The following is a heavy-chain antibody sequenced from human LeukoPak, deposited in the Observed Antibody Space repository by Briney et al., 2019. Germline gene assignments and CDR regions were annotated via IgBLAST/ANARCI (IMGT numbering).Heavy chain of an antibody. D-gene: IGHD2-21*02. Sequence: GGSLRLSCAASGFTFSSHGMHWVRQAPGKGLEWVAVMSYDGTIKYYADSVKGRFTLSRDNAKNTLYLQMNSLRAEDTAVYYCARVSRGGDCYSCPNDYWGQGTLVTVPS. V-gene: IGHV3-30*03. J-gene: IGHJ4*02. CDR2: MSYDGTIK. CDR1: GFTFSSHG. CDR3: ARVSRGGDCYSCPNDY.